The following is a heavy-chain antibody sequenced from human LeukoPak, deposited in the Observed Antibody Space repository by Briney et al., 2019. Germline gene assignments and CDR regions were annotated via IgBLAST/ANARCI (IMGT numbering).Heavy chain of an antibody. CDR3: ARARTTRGLDY. V-gene: IGHV3-30*04. Sequence: PGGSLRLSCAASGFTFSTYAMHWVRQAPGKGLEWVAVISYAGSNKYYADSVKGRFTISRDNSKNTLYLQMNSLRAEDTAVYYCARARTTRGLDYWGQGTLVTVSS. J-gene: IGHJ4*02. D-gene: IGHD4-17*01. CDR2: ISYAGSNK. CDR1: GFTFSTYA.